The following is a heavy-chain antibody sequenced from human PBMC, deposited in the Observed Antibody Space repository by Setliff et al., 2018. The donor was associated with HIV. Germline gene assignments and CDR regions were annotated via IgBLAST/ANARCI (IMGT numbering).Heavy chain of an antibody. CDR3: ARGTYYYETSGYHYDKTWAGTCFDY. Sequence: PSETLSLTCIVSGGPISSSSSYWGWIRLPPGKGLEWIGSMYYSGNTYYNPSLKSRVTISLDKSKNQFSLKLTSVTAADTAVYYCARGTYYYETSGYHYDKTWAGTCFDYWGQGTLVTVSS. D-gene: IGHD3-22*01. J-gene: IGHJ4*02. V-gene: IGHV4-39*07. CDR1: GGPISSSSSY. CDR2: MYYSGNT.